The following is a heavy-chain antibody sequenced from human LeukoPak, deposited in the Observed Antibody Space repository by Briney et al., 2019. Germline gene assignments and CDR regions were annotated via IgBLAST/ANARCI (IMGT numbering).Heavy chain of an antibody. CDR3: ATDTGEAVAGDCFDY. J-gene: IGHJ4*02. CDR2: ISYDGNNK. D-gene: IGHD6-19*01. CDR1: GFPLSRYS. V-gene: IGHV3-30-3*01. Sequence: GRSLSLSCAVSGFPLSRYSMQWARHAPGRGLEWVGVISYDGNNKLYAHSVKGRFTLSRDNSIHTLYLQMNSLRAEDTAVYCCATDTGEAVAGDCFDYWGQGTQVTVSS.